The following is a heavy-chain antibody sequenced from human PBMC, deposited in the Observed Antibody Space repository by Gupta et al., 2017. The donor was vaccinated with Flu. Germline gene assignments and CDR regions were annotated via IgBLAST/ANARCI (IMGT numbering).Heavy chain of an antibody. D-gene: IGHD4-17*01. CDR3: ARLLPDYGGNSGYFDY. CDR2: INWNGGST. J-gene: IGHJ4*02. V-gene: IGHV3-20*01. CDR1: GSTLDDYG. Sequence: EVQLVESGGGVVRPGGSLGLSWAATGSTLDDYGMSWVRQAPGKGLEWVSGINWNGGSTGYADSVKGRFTISRDNAKNSLYLQMNSLRAEDTALYHCARLLPDYGGNSGYFDYWGQGTLVTVSS.